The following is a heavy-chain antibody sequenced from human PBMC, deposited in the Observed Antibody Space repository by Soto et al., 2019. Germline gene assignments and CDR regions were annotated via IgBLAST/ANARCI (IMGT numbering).Heavy chain of an antibody. CDR2: IYHSGST. CDR3: ARDGYSGYEFDY. Sequence: SETLSLTCAVSSGSISSSNWWSWVRQPPGKGLEWIGEIYHSGSTNYNPSLKSRVTISVDKSKNQFSLKLSSVTAADTAVYYCARDGYSGYEFDYWGQGTLVTVSS. D-gene: IGHD5-12*01. CDR1: SGSISSSNW. J-gene: IGHJ4*02. V-gene: IGHV4-4*02.